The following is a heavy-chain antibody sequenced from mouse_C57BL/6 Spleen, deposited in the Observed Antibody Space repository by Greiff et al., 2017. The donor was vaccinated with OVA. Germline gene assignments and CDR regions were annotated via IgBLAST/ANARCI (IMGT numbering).Heavy chain of an antibody. CDR2: IYPRDGST. CDR1: GYTFTSYD. J-gene: IGHJ4*01. CDR3: AREGLRRVYYAMDY. D-gene: IGHD2-2*01. Sequence: QVQLQQSGPELVKPGASVKLSCKASGYTFTSYDINWVKQRPGQGLEWIGRIYPRDGSTKYNEKFKGKATLTVDTSSSTAYMELHSLTSEDSAVYFCAREGLRRVYYAMDYWGQGTSVTVSS. V-gene: IGHV1-85*01.